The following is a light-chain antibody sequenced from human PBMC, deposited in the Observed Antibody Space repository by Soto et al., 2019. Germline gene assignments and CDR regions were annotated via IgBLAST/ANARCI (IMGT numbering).Light chain of an antibody. CDR1: SSDVGGYNY. CDR3: CSYTTSNTRHIF. CDR2: DVS. Sequence: QSVLTQPASVSGSPGQSITISCTGTSSDVGGYNYVSWYQHHPGKAPKLMIYDVSNRPSGVSNRFSGSKSGNTASLTISGLQPEDEADYYCCSYTTSNTRHIFFGTGTKVTVL. V-gene: IGLV2-14*03. J-gene: IGLJ1*01.